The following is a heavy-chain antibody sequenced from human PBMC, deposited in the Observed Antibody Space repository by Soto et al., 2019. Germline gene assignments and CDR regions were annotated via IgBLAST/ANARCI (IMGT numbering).Heavy chain of an antibody. CDR3: AREGDVPYYYYCMDV. CDR2: ISGYDGRT. V-gene: IGHV1-18*01. CDR1: GYTFTRYG. Sequence: QVHLVQSGAEVKKPGASVKVSCKTSGYTFTRYGISWVRQAPGQGLEWLGWISGYDGRTNFAQKVQDRVTMTTDTSTSTVYMELRSLRSDDTAVYYCAREGDVPYYYYCMDVWGQGTTVTVSS. J-gene: IGHJ6*02. D-gene: IGHD2-21*02.